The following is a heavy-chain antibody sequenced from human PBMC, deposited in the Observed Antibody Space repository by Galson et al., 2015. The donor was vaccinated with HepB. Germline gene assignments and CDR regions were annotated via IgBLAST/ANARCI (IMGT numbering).Heavy chain of an antibody. D-gene: IGHD2-2*01. Sequence: SLRLSCAASGFTFSNHGMHWVRQAPGTGLEWVAVISHDGSNKYYADSVKGRFTISRDNSKNTLYLQMNSLRTEDTAVHYCLYVPAATDNWFDPWGQGTLVTVSS. CDR1: GFTFSNHG. CDR3: LYVPAATDNWFDP. J-gene: IGHJ5*02. V-gene: IGHV3-30*03. CDR2: ISHDGSNK.